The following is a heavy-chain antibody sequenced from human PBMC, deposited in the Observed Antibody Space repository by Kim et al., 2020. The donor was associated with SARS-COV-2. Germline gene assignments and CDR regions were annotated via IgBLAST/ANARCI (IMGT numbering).Heavy chain of an antibody. D-gene: IGHD6-6*01. Sequence: GESLKISCKGSGYSFTSYWIGWVRQMPGKGLEWMGIIYPGDSDTRYSPSFQGQVTISADKSISTAYLQWSSLKASDTAMYYCAGSSSGIAARRPNDAFDIWGQGTMVTVSS. CDR3: AGSSSGIAARRPNDAFDI. CDR2: IYPGDSDT. V-gene: IGHV5-51*01. CDR1: GYSFTSYW. J-gene: IGHJ3*02.